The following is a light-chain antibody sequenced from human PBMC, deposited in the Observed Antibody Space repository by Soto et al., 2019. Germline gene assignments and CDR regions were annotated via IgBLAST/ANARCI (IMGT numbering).Light chain of an antibody. V-gene: IGKV1-39*01. J-gene: IGKJ2*01. Sequence: DIQMTQSPSSLSASVGDRVTITCRASQSISSYLNWYQQKPGKAPKLLIYAASSLRSGVPSRFSGSGSGTDFTLTISSLQPEDFATYYCQQSYSAPMYTFGQGIKLEIK. CDR1: QSISSY. CDR3: QQSYSAPMYT. CDR2: AAS.